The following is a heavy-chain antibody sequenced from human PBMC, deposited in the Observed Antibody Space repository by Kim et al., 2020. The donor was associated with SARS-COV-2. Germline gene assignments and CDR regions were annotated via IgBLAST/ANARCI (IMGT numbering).Heavy chain of an antibody. D-gene: IGHD5-12*01. CDR1: GGSFSGYY. CDR2: INHSGST. J-gene: IGHJ4*02. V-gene: IGHV4-34*01. CDR3: ARVLKTWRPFDY. Sequence: SETLSLTCAVYGGSFSGYYWSWIRQPPGKGLEWIGEINHSGSTNYNPSLKSRVTISVDTSKNQFSLKLSSVTAADTAVYYCARVLKTWRPFDYWGQGTLV.